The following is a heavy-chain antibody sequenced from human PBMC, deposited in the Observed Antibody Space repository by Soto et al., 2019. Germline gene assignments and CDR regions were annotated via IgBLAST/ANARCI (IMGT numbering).Heavy chain of an antibody. CDR1: GFTFSSYW. V-gene: IGHV3-7*01. D-gene: IGHD5-12*01. Sequence: GGSLRLSCAATGFTFSSYWMSLVRQAPGKGLEWVANIKQDGSEKYYVDSVKGRFTISRDNAKSTLYLQMNSLRAEDTAMYYCAKDNPTTAYWGQGTLVTVSS. CDR2: IKQDGSEK. CDR3: AKDNPTTAY. J-gene: IGHJ4*02.